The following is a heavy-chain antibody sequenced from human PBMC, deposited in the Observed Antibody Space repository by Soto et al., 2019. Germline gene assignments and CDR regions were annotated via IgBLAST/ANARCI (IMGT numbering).Heavy chain of an antibody. Sequence: PSETLSLTCTVSGGSISSGGYYWSWIRQHPGKGLEWIGYIYYSGSTYYNPSLKSRVTISVDTSKNQFSLKLSSVTAADTAVYYCAREHPYCSGGSCSEDYYYYYMDVWGKGTTVTVSS. V-gene: IGHV4-31*03. D-gene: IGHD2-15*01. CDR1: GGSISSGGYY. J-gene: IGHJ6*03. CDR3: AREHPYCSGGSCSEDYYYYYMDV. CDR2: IYYSGST.